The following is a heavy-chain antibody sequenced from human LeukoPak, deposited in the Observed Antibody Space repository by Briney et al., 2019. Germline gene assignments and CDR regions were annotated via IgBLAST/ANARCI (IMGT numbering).Heavy chain of an antibody. CDR1: GGSISSSSYY. D-gene: IGHD6-19*01. J-gene: IGHJ4*02. V-gene: IGHV4-39*01. Sequence: SETLSLTCTVSGGSISSSSYYWGWIRQPPGKGLEWIGSIYYSGSTYYNPSLKSRVTISVDTSKNQFSLKLSSVTAADTAVYYCASTVPIAVAAGFEYWGQGTLVTVSS. CDR3: ASTVPIAVAAGFEY. CDR2: IYYSGST.